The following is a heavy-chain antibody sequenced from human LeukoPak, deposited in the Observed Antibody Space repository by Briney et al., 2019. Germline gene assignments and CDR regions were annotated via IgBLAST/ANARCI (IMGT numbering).Heavy chain of an antibody. CDR1: GFTFSIYG. Sequence: GGSLRLSCTASGFTFSIYGMSWVRQAPGKGLEWVSALSGSSLYTHYADSVKGWFTISRDNSKNTLYLQMNSLRAEDTAVYYCAKEGYGGNPPTSWGQGTLVSVFS. D-gene: IGHD4-23*01. J-gene: IGHJ5*02. CDR2: LSGSSLYT. V-gene: IGHV3-23*01. CDR3: AKEGYGGNPPTS.